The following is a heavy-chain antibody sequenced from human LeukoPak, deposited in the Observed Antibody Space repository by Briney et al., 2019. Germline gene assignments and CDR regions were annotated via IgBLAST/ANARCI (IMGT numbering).Heavy chain of an antibody. Sequence: SETLSLTCTVSGGSISSYYWNWIRKPPGKGLEWIGYIYYSGSTNYNPSLKSRVTISVDTSKNQFSLKLSFVTAADTAVYYCARGSIAARNDAFDIWGQGTMVTVSS. CDR2: IYYSGST. CDR1: GGSISSYY. J-gene: IGHJ3*02. CDR3: ARGSIAARNDAFDI. D-gene: IGHD6-6*01. V-gene: IGHV4-59*01.